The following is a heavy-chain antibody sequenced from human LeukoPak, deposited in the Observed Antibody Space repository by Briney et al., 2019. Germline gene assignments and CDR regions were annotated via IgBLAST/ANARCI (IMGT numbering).Heavy chain of an antibody. CDR1: GFTFSSYW. J-gene: IGHJ4*02. V-gene: IGHV3-7*01. Sequence: GGSLRLSCAASGFTFSSYWMSWVRQAPGKGLEWVANIKQDGSEKYYVDSVKGRFTISRDNAKNSLYLQMNSLRAEDTAVYYCARVVRSGWLSFDYWGQGTLVTVSS. CDR3: ARVVRSGWLSFDY. CDR2: IKQDGSEK. D-gene: IGHD6-19*01.